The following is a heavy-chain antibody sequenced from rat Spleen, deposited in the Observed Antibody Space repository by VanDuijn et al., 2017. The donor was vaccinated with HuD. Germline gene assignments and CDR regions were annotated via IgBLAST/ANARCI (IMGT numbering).Heavy chain of an antibody. CDR1: GFTFNNYW. CDR3: TREYDGSYLLEDWYFDF. Sequence: EVQLVESGGGLVQPGRSLKLSCVASGFTFNNYWMTWIRQAPGKGLEWVASITNTGGSTYYPDSVKGRFTISRDNAKSTLYLQMNSLRSEDTATYYCTREYDGSYLLEDWYFDFWGPGTMVTVSS. CDR2: ITNTGGST. V-gene: IGHV5-31*01. J-gene: IGHJ1*01. D-gene: IGHD1-12*02.